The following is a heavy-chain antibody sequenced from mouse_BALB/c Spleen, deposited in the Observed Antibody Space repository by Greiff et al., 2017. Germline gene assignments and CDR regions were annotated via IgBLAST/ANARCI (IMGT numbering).Heavy chain of an antibody. J-gene: IGHJ3*01. V-gene: IGHV2-9-2*01. CDR3: VRGGDGYYELAY. CDR2: IWTGGGT. CDR1: GFSLTSYD. D-gene: IGHD2-3*01. Sequence: QVQLQQSGPGLVAPSQSLSITCTVSGFSLTSYDISWIRQPPGKGLEWLGVIWTGGGTNYNSAFLSRLSISKDNSKSQVFLKMNSLQTEDTAIYYCVRGGDGYYELAYWGQGTLVTVSA.